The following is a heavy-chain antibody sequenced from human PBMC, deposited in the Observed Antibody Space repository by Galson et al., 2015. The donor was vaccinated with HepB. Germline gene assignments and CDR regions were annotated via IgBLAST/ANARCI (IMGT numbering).Heavy chain of an antibody. CDR1: GFTFSSYT. V-gene: IGHV3-23*01. CDR3: AKSVRGTYAPEY. D-gene: IGHD1-26*01. J-gene: IGHJ4*02. CDR2: ISSSGGST. Sequence: SLRHSCAASGFTFSSYTMNWVRQAPGKGLEWVSGISSSGGSTYYADSVKGRFTISRDNSKNTLYLQINSLRAEDTAVYYCAKSVRGTYAPEYWGQGTLVTVSS.